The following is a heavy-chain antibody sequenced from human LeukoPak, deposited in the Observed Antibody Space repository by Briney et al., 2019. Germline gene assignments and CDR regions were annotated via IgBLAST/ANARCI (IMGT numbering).Heavy chain of an antibody. Sequence: ASVKVSCKASGYIFTDYYLHWVRQAPGQGLEWMGGIIPIFGTANYAQKLQGRVTITADESTSTAYMELSSLRSEDTAVYYCARDVYCSSTTCSYYFDYWGQGTLVTVSS. D-gene: IGHD2-2*01. CDR1: GYIFTDYY. CDR3: ARDVYCSSTTCSYYFDY. J-gene: IGHJ4*02. V-gene: IGHV1-69*13. CDR2: IIPIFGTA.